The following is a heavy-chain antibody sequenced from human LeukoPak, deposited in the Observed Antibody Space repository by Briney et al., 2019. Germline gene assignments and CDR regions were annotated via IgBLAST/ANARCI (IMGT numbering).Heavy chain of an antibody. CDR3: ARVSYLYDSSGNPYFDSFDI. CDR2: MNPNSGNT. V-gene: IGHV1-8*01. CDR1: GYTFISYD. Sequence: ASVKVSCKAPGYTFISYDINWVRQAPGQGLEWMGWMNPNSGNTGYAQKFQGRVAMIRDTSIVTAYMELSSLRFEDTAVYYCARVSYLYDSSGNPYFDSFDIWGQGTMVTVSS. D-gene: IGHD3-22*01. J-gene: IGHJ3*02.